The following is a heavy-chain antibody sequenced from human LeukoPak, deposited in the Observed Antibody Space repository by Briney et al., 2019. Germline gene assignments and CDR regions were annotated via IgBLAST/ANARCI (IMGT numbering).Heavy chain of an antibody. Sequence: PGGSLRLSCAASGLTFSSYSMNWVRQAPGKGLEWVSYISSSSSTIYYADSVKGRFTISRDNAKNSLYLQMNSLRAEDTAVYYCARTYYDILTGYNPYFDYWGQGILVTVSS. J-gene: IGHJ4*02. D-gene: IGHD3-9*01. CDR1: GLTFSSYS. CDR2: ISSSSSTI. V-gene: IGHV3-48*01. CDR3: ARTYYDILTGYNPYFDY.